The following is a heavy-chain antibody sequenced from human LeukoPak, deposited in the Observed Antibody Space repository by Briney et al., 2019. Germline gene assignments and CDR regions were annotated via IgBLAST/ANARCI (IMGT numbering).Heavy chain of an antibody. V-gene: IGHV1-2*02. Sequence: ASVKVSCKASGYTFTGYYMHWVRQAPGQGLEWMGWINPNSGGTNYARKFQGRVTMTRDTSISTAYMELSRLRSDDTAVYYCARVTTLLRYFDWLSYGGYFDYWGQGTLVTVSS. CDR3: ARVTTLLRYFDWLSYGGYFDY. CDR2: INPNSGGT. D-gene: IGHD3-9*01. CDR1: GYTFTGYY. J-gene: IGHJ4*02.